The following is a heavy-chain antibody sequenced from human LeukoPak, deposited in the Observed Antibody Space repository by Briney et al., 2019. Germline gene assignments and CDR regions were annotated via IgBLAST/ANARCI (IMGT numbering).Heavy chain of an antibody. D-gene: IGHD2-21*01. CDR2: ISYDGSNK. CDR3: AKDRAYGQFLWGNDY. V-gene: IGHV3-30*18. J-gene: IGHJ4*02. Sequence: GGSLRLSCAASGFTFSSYGMHWVRQAPGKGLEWVAVISYDGSNKYYAVSVKGRFTISRDNSKNTLYLQMNSLRAEDTALYYCAKDRAYGQFLWGNDYWGQGTLVTVSS. CDR1: GFTFSSYG.